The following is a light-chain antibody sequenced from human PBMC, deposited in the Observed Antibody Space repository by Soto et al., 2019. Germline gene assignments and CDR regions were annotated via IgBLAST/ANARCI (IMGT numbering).Light chain of an antibody. J-gene: IGLJ1*01. CDR3: LLSYSGARPNDV. Sequence: QAVVTQEPSLTVSPGGTVTLTCGSSTGAVTSGHYPYWFQQKPGQAPRTLIYDTSNKHSWTPARFSGSLLGGKAALTLSGAQPEDEAEYYCLLSYSGARPNDVFGTGTKVTVL. V-gene: IGLV7-46*01. CDR1: TGAVTSGHY. CDR2: DTS.